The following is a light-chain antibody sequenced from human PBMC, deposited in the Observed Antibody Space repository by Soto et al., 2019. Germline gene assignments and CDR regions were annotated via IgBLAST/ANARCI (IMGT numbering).Light chain of an antibody. CDR1: QSVSSSF. Sequence: EIVWTQSPGTLSLSPGERATLSCRASQSVSSSFLAWYQQKHGQAPRLLIYGASSRATGIPDRFSGSGSGTDFTLTISRLEPEDFAVYYCQQYDSSPWTFGQGTKVDI. CDR2: GAS. V-gene: IGKV3-20*01. J-gene: IGKJ1*01. CDR3: QQYDSSPWT.